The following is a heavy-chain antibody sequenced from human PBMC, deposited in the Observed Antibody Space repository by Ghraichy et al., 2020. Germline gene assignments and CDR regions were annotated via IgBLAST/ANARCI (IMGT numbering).Heavy chain of an antibody. CDR3: ARCTNCYTVGRADYHHAVDV. V-gene: IGHV4-59*01. Sequence: SETLSLTCTVSGDSISGSYWSWIRQPPGKGLEWIANTYNSGTTNSNPSLKSRVTVSVDTSKNQFSLKLTSVTAADTAVYYCARCTNCYTVGRADYHHAVDVWGQGTTVTVSS. J-gene: IGHJ6*02. CDR1: GDSISGSY. CDR2: TYNSGTT. D-gene: IGHD2-2*02.